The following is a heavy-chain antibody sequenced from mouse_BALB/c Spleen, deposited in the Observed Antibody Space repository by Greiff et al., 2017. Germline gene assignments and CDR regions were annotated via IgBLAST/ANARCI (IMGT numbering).Heavy chain of an antibody. CDR1: GFTFSSYG. CDR2: INRNGGST. Sequence: EVKLMESGGGLVQPGGSLKLSCAASGFTFSSYGMSWVRQTPDKRLELVATINRNGGSTYYPDSVKGRFTISRDNAKNTLYLQMSSLKSEDTAMYYCARGNWVAYWGQGTLVTVSA. J-gene: IGHJ3*01. CDR3: ARGNWVAY. D-gene: IGHD2-1*01. V-gene: IGHV5-6-3*01.